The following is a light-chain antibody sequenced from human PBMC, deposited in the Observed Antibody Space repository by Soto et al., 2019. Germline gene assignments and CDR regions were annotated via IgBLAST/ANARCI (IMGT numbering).Light chain of an antibody. CDR3: QTWDTGIVV. V-gene: IGLV4-69*01. Sequence: QSVLTQSPSASASLGASVRLTCTLSSGHSRYAIAWHQQQPEKGPRYLMKLNSDGSHTKGDGIPDRFSGSSSGAERYLTISSVQSEDEADYYCQTWDTGIVVFGGGTKLTVL. J-gene: IGLJ2*01. CDR2: LNSDGSH. CDR1: SGHSRYA.